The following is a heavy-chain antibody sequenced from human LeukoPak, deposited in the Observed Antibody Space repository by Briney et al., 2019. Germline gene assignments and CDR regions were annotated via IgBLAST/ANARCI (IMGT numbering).Heavy chain of an antibody. J-gene: IGHJ5*02. CDR3: AREAVVPAAISEWFDP. Sequence: ASVKVSCKASGYTFTGYYMHWVRQAPGQGLEWMGWINPNSGGTNYAQKFQGRVTMTRDTSISTAYMELSRLRSDDTAVYYCAREAVVPAAISEWFDPWGQGTPVTVSS. CDR2: INPNSGGT. CDR1: GYTFTGYY. V-gene: IGHV1-2*02. D-gene: IGHD2-2*01.